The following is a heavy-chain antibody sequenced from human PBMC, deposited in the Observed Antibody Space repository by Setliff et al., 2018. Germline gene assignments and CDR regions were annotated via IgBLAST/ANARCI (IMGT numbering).Heavy chain of an antibody. CDR3: TRSPTRTTGSHYLGYYYYYMDF. J-gene: IGHJ6*03. V-gene: IGHV1-2*02. CDR2: INPDSGDT. Sequence: GASVKVSCKVSGSSFTGHNLHWVRQAPGQGLEWMGWINPDSGDTHSPQKFQGRVTMTRDTSMSTVYMELTRLTSDDTAVYYCTRSPTRTTGSHYLGYYYYYMDFWGKGTTVTVSS. D-gene: IGHD1-1*01. CDR1: GSSFTGHN.